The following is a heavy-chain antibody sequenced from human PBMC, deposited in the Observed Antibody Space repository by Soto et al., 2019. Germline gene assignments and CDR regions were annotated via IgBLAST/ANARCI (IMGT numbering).Heavy chain of an antibody. J-gene: IGHJ6*02. Sequence: QVQLVQSGAEVKKPGSSVKVSCKASGGTFSSYAISWVRQAPGQGLEWMGGIIPIFGTANYAQKFQGRVTITADKSTSTAYMELSSLRSEDTAVYYCARELRYYDILTGYSAPDGMDVWGQGTTVTVSS. V-gene: IGHV1-69*06. CDR3: ARELRYYDILTGYSAPDGMDV. D-gene: IGHD3-9*01. CDR1: GGTFSSYA. CDR2: IIPIFGTA.